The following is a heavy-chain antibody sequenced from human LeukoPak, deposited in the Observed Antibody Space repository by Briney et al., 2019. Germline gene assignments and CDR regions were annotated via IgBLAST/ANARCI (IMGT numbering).Heavy chain of an antibody. Sequence: GGSLRLSCAASGFTFSIYVMTWVRQAPGKGLGWVSSISGGGGRIYYADSVKGRFTISRDNSENTLYLQMNSLRVEDTAIYYCAKDFMTGGNDDIWGQGTMVIVSS. CDR2: ISGGGGRI. D-gene: IGHD1-26*01. CDR3: AKDFMTGGNDDI. J-gene: IGHJ3*02. CDR1: GFTFSIYV. V-gene: IGHV3-23*01.